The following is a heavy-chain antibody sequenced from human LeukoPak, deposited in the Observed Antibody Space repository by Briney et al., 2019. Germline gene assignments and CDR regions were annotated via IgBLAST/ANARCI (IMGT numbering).Heavy chain of an antibody. CDR3: AREGTSGWYYLDY. D-gene: IGHD6-19*01. CDR1: GLTFSTYW. V-gene: IGHV3-74*01. J-gene: IGHJ4*02. CDR2: INSDGRST. Sequence: PGGSLRLSCAASGLTFSTYWMHWVRQAPGKGLVWVSRINSDGRSTTYADFVKGRSTISRDNAKNTLYLQMNSLRAEDTAVYYCAREGTSGWYYLDYWGQGTLVTVSS.